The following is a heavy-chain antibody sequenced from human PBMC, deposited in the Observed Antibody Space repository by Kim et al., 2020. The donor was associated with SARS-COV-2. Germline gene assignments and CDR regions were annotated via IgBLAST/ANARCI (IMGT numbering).Heavy chain of an antibody. CDR2: INHSGST. CDR3: ARSVRWLQSPRVFFDY. J-gene: IGHJ4*02. V-gene: IGHV4-34*01. Sequence: SQTLSLTCAVYGGSFSGYYWSWIRQPPGKGLEWIGEINHSGSTNYNPSLKSRVTISVDTSKNQFSLKLSSVTAADTAVYYCARSVRWLQSPRVFFDYWGQGTLVTVSS. D-gene: IGHD5-12*01. CDR1: GGSFSGYY.